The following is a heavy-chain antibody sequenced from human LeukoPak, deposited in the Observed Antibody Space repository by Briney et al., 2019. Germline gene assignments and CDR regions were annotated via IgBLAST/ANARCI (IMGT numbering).Heavy chain of an antibody. D-gene: IGHD3-10*01. J-gene: IGHJ6*03. CDR3: ARGYYGSGSYYYMDV. CDR1: GGSISRNSYY. Sequence: SETLSLTCAVSGGSISRNSYYWGWIRQPPGKGLEGIGRHYYSGSTYYNPSLNSRATISVNTSKNQFPLKLSSVTAADTVVYYCARGYYGSGSYYYMDVWGKGTTVTISS. V-gene: IGHV4-39*06. CDR2: HYYSGST.